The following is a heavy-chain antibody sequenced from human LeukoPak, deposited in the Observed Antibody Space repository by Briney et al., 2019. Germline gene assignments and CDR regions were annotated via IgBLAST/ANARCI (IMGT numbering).Heavy chain of an antibody. CDR1: GFTFSNAW. CDR2: IKSKTDGGTT. D-gene: IGHD6-13*01. V-gene: IGHV3-15*01. Sequence: PGGSLRLSCAASGFTFSNAWMSWVRQAPGKGLEWVGRIKSKTDGGTTDYAAPVRGRFTISRDDSKNTLYLQMNSLKTEDTAVYYCTTDDQGIAAAGTGFDYWGQGTLVTVSS. J-gene: IGHJ4*02. CDR3: TTDDQGIAAAGTGFDY.